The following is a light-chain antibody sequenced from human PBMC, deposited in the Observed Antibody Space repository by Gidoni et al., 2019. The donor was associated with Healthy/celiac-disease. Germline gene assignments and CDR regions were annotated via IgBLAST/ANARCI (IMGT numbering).Light chain of an antibody. V-gene: IGKV3-20*01. CDR2: GAS. Sequence: DIVFTQSPGTLSLSPGERATLSCRASQSVSSSYLAWYQQKPGQAPRLLIYGASSRATGIPERFSGSGSGTDFTLTISRLDPEDFAVYYCQQYGSSPRTFGQGTKLEIK. CDR1: QSVSSSY. CDR3: QQYGSSPRT. J-gene: IGKJ2*01.